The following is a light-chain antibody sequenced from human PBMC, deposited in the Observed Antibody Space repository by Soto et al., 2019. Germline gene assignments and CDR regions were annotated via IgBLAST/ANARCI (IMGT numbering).Light chain of an antibody. V-gene: IGLV2-14*01. CDR3: QAWDSSIAV. J-gene: IGLJ2*01. CDR1: SSDVGAYDY. Sequence: QSALTQPASVSGSPGQSITISCTGTSSDVGAYDYVSWYQQHPGKVPKFMIYEVINRPSGVSHRFSGSKSGNTASLTISGLQAEDEADYYCQAWDSSIAVFGGGTKVTVL. CDR2: EVI.